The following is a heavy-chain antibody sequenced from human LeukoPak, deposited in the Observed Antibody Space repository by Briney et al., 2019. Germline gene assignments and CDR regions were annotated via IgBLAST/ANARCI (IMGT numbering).Heavy chain of an antibody. CDR1: GFTFSSYS. J-gene: IGHJ4*02. Sequence: GGSLRLSCAASGFTFSSYSMNWVRQAPGKGLEWVSYISSSSSTIYYADSVKGRFTISRDNVKNSLYLQMNSLRAEDTAVYYCASGGTSRPFWSTRLAANYFDYWGQGTLVTVSS. CDR3: ASGGTSRPFWSTRLAANYFDY. V-gene: IGHV3-48*04. CDR2: ISSSSSTI. D-gene: IGHD3-3*01.